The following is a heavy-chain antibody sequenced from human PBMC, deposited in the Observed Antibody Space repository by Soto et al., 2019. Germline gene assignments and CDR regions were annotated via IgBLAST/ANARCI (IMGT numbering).Heavy chain of an antibody. CDR2: IYYSGNT. D-gene: IGHD6-6*01. V-gene: IGHV4-31*03. J-gene: IGHJ5*02. Sequence: QVQLQESGPGLVKPSQTLSLTCSVSGGSISSGDYYWTWIRQHPGKGLEWIRYIYYSGNTYYNPSLQSRVSISLDTSKNQFSLNLYSVTAADTAMYYCARGSFSSSSSWFDPWGQGTLVTVSS. CDR1: GGSISSGDYY. CDR3: ARGSFSSSSSWFDP.